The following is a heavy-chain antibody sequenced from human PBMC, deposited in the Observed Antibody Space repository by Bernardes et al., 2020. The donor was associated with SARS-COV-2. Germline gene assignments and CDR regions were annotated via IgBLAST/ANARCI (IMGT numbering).Heavy chain of an antibody. Sequence: GGSLRLSCAASGFTFSIYAMSWVRQAPGKGLEWVSAISGSGGSTYYADSVKGRFTISRDNSKNTLYLQMNSLRAEDTAVYYCAKCPVWSYSGSYFIWFDPCAQRTLVTFSS. CDR2: ISGSGGST. D-gene: IGHD1-26*01. CDR3: AKCPVWSYSGSYFIWFDP. J-gene: IGHJ5*02. V-gene: IGHV3-23*01. CDR1: GFTFSIYA.